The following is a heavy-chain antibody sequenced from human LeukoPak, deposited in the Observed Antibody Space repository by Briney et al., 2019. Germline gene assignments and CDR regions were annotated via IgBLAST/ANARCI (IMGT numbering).Heavy chain of an antibody. CDR2: ISDYNGNT. CDR1: GYTFTSYG. J-gene: IGHJ4*02. D-gene: IGHD2-8*01. Sequence: ASVKVSCKASGYTFTSYGISWVRQAPGQGLEWMGWISDYNGNTNYAQKLQGRVTMTTDTSTSTAYMELRSLRSDDTAVYYCAREGWGYCTNGVCPSSLDYWGQGTLVTVSS. CDR3: AREGWGYCTNGVCPSSLDY. V-gene: IGHV1-18*01.